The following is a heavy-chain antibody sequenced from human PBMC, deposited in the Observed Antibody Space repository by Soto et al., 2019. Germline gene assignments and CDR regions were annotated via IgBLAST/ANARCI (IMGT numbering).Heavy chain of an antibody. CDR3: ASCITIFGVVRGAFDI. V-gene: IGHV4-59*12. D-gene: IGHD3-3*01. J-gene: IGHJ3*02. CDR1: GGSISSYY. Sequence: SETLSLTCTVSGGSISSYYWSWIRQPPGKGLEWIGYIYHSGSTNYNPSLKSRVTISVDKSKNQFSLKLSSVTAADTAVYYCASCITIFGVVRGAFDIWGQGTMVTVSS. CDR2: IYHSGST.